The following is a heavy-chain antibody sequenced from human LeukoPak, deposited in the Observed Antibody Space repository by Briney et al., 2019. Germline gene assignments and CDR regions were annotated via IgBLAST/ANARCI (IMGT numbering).Heavy chain of an antibody. V-gene: IGHV4-34*01. CDR2: INHSGST. J-gene: IGHJ6*03. Sequence: SSETLSLTCAVSGYSISSGYYWSWIRQPPGKGLEWIGEINHSGSTNYNPSLKSRVTISVDTSKNQFSLKLSSVTAADTAVYYCARGVHWNYYYYYMDVWGKGTTVTVSS. CDR1: GYSISSGYY. D-gene: IGHD1-1*01. CDR3: ARGVHWNYYYYYMDV.